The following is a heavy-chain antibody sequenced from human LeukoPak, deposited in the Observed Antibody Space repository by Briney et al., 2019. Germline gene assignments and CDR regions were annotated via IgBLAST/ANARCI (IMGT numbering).Heavy chain of an antibody. CDR3: ARAAAAGTYLDY. Sequence: GGSLRLSCAASGFTVSSNYMSWVRQAPGKGLEWVSVIYSGGSTYYADSVKGRFTISRDNSKNTLYLQMNSLRAEDTAVYYCARAAAAGTYLDYWGQGTLVTVSS. CDR2: IYSGGST. D-gene: IGHD6-13*01. J-gene: IGHJ4*02. CDR1: GFTVSSNY. V-gene: IGHV3-53*01.